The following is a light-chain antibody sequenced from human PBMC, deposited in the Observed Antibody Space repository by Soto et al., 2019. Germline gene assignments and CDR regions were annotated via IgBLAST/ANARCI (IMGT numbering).Light chain of an antibody. CDR3: QETSSAPFT. CDR2: DTS. V-gene: IGKV1-39*01. CDR1: QNINTY. J-gene: IGKJ3*01. Sequence: DIQLTQSPSSLSASVGDRVTMTCGASQNINTYLNWYQQKAGKAPKLLIFDTSTLQSGVPSRFSGSGSRTHFTLTISSLQHEDFATYYCQETSSAPFTFGPGTTADI.